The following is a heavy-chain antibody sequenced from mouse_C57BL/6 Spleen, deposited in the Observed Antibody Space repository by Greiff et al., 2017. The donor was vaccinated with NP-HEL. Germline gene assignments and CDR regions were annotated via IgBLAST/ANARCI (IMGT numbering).Heavy chain of an antibody. V-gene: IGHV1-82*01. D-gene: IGHD1-1*01. CDR3: ASEGYYGRNFDY. CDR2: IYPGDGDT. Sequence: VQLVESGPELVKPGASVKISCKASGYAFSSSWMNWVKQRPGKGLEWIGRIYPGDGDTNYNGKFKGKATLTADKSSSTAYMQLNSLTAEDSAVYCCASEGYYGRNFDYWGQGTTRTVAS. CDR1: GYAFSSSW. J-gene: IGHJ2*01.